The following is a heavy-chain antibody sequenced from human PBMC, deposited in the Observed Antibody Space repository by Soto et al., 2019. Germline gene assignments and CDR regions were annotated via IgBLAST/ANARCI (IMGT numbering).Heavy chain of an antibody. Sequence: PGESLKISCKGSGYSFTSYWIGWVRQMPGKGLEWMGIIYPGDSDTRYSPSFQGQVTISADKSISTAYLQWSSLKASDTAMYYCARHLTAEYGSSTSCYPNYYMDVWGKGTTVTVSS. J-gene: IGHJ6*03. CDR2: IYPGDSDT. CDR3: ARHLTAEYGSSTSCYPNYYMDV. V-gene: IGHV5-51*01. CDR1: GYSFTSYW. D-gene: IGHD2-2*01.